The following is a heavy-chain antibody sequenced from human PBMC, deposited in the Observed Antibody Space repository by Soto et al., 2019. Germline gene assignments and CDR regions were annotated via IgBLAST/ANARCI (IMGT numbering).Heavy chain of an antibody. CDR1: GGSFSGYY. CDR2: INHSGST. D-gene: IGHD2-2*01. V-gene: IGHV4-34*01. J-gene: IGHJ6*02. CDR3: ARGTYCSSTSCYWGMDV. Sequence: QVQLQQWGAGLLKPSETLSLTCAVYGGSFSGYYWSWIRQPPGKGLEWIGEINHSGSTNYNPSLKSRVTMSVDPSKTQFSLKLSSVTAADTAVYYCARGTYCSSTSCYWGMDVWGQGTTVTVSS.